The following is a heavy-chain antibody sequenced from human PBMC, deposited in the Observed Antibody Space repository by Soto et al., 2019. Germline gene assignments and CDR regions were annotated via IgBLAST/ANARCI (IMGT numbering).Heavy chain of an antibody. J-gene: IGHJ4*02. V-gene: IGHV1-69*12. D-gene: IGHD6-13*01. CDR2: IIPIFGTA. Sequence: QVQLVQSGAEVKKPGSSVKVSCKASGGTFSSYAISWVRQAPVQGLEWMGGIIPIFGTAIYAQKFQGRVTKNADESTSTAYMELSSLRSEDTAVYYCERSGFPGIAAYWGQGTLVTVSS. CDR3: ERSGFPGIAAY. CDR1: GGTFSSYA.